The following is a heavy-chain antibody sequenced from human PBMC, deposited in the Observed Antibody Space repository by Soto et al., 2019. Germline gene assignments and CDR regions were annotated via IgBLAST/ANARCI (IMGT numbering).Heavy chain of an antibody. D-gene: IGHD3-9*01. CDR1: GGPFSGYY. CDR3: ARRVRYALFGY. V-gene: IGHV4-34*01. J-gene: IGHJ4*01. CDR2: ISPNGNT. Sequence: SETLPLTGAVLGGPFSGYYWTWIRLPPAKGLEWIGEISPNGNTSYGPSLKSVLTISVDASKHQFSLGLNSVAAADTAVYYCARRVRYALFGYWGQGILVTVSS.